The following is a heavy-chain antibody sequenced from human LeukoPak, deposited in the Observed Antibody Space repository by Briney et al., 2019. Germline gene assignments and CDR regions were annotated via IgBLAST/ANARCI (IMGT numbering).Heavy chain of an antibody. Sequence: GGSLRLSCAASGFTFSDAWMHWVRQAPGKGLEWVGLIKRRTDGGTSNYAAPVKGRFAISRDDSEDTLFLQMGSLKSEDTGVYYCTTGYTSASHDAYWGQGTLVTVSS. CDR1: GFTFSDAW. D-gene: IGHD2-15*01. CDR2: IKRRTDGGTS. V-gene: IGHV3-15*07. J-gene: IGHJ4*02. CDR3: TTGYTSASHDAY.